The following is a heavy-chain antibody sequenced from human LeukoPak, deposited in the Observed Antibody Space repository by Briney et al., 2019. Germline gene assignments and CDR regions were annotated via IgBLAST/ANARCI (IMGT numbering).Heavy chain of an antibody. CDR2: IYSGGST. J-gene: IGHJ6*03. CDR1: GFTVSSNY. CDR3: ARDSRLLLVGSGGGSMDV. V-gene: IGHV3-53*01. Sequence: GGSLRLSCAASGFTVSSNYMSWVRQAPGKGLEWVSVIYSGGSTYYTDSVKGRFTISRDNSKNTLYLQMNSLRAEDTAVYYCARDSRLLLVGSGGGSMDVWGKGTTVTVSS. D-gene: IGHD3-22*01.